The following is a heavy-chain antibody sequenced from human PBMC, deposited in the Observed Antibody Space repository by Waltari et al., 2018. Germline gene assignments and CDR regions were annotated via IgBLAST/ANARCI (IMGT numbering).Heavy chain of an antibody. CDR3: ARDLSGYCSSTSCYAFPDY. V-gene: IGHV3-7*01. CDR2: IKQDGSEK. CDR1: GFTFSSYW. D-gene: IGHD2-2*01. J-gene: IGHJ4*02. Sequence: EVQLVESGGGLVQPGGSLRLSCAASGFTFSSYWMSWVRQAPGKGLEWVANIKQDGSEKYYVDSVKGRFTISRDNAKNSLYLQMNSLRAEDTAVYYCARDLSGYCSSTSCYAFPDYWGQGTLVTVSS.